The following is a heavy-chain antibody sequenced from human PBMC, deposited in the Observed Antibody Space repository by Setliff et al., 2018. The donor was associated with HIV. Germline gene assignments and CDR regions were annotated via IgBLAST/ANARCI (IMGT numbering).Heavy chain of an antibody. Sequence: PGGSLRLSCAASGFTFSNAWMSWVRQAPGKGLEWVGRIKSKTDGGTTDYAAPVKGRFTISRDDSKNTLYLQMNSLKTEDTAVYYCTTVLIWFGEFTDYWGQGTLVTVSS. V-gene: IGHV3-15*01. J-gene: IGHJ4*02. CDR3: TTVLIWFGEFTDY. D-gene: IGHD3-10*01. CDR2: IKSKTDGGTT. CDR1: GFTFSNAW.